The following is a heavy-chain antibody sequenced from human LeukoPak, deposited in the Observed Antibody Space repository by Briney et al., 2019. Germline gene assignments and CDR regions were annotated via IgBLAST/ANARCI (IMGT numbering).Heavy chain of an antibody. CDR1: GFTFSSYA. Sequence: PGRSLRLSCAAPGFTFSSYAMHWGRQAPGKGLEWVAVISYDGSNKYYADSVKGRFTISRDNSKNTLYLQMNSLRAEDTAVYYCARVSSDGYNSMFSYFDYWGQGTLVTVSS. V-gene: IGHV3-30-3*01. CDR3: ARVSSDGYNSMFSYFDY. J-gene: IGHJ4*02. CDR2: ISYDGSNK. D-gene: IGHD5-24*01.